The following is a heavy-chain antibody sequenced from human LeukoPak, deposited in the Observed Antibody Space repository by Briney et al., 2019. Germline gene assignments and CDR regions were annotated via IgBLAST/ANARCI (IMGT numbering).Heavy chain of an antibody. CDR2: ISGSGGST. J-gene: IGHJ4*02. Sequence: GGSLRLSCAVSRFAFSNYGMSWVRQAPGKGLEWVSAISGSGGSTYYADSVKGRFTISRDNSKNTLYLQMNSLRAEDTAVYYCARGPGITIFGVVDFDYWGQGTLVTVSS. CDR3: ARGPGITIFGVVDFDY. D-gene: IGHD3-3*01. CDR1: RFAFSNYG. V-gene: IGHV3-23*01.